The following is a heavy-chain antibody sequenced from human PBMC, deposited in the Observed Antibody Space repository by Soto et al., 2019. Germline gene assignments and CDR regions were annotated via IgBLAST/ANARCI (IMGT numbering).Heavy chain of an antibody. CDR3: TRHHPHHYDSSGYFDY. D-gene: IGHD3-22*01. CDR1: DGSISTSSYY. CDR2: IFYTGRT. J-gene: IGHJ4*02. Sequence: QLQMQEPGPGLVKPSETLSLTCTVSDGSISTSSYYWGWIRQSPGKGLEWIGTIFYTGRTYYNPSLERRFTLSLDTSNNQFSRHLTSVTAADTAVYYCTRHHPHHYDSSGYFDYWGQGTLVTVSS. V-gene: IGHV4-39*01.